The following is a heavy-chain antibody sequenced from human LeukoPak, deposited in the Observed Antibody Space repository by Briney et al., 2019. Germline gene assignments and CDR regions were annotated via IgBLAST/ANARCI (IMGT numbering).Heavy chain of an antibody. D-gene: IGHD6-6*01. CDR3: ARHTYARPFDS. V-gene: IGHV4-59*08. Sequence: SDTLSLTCTVSGVSISSSYWSWVRQPPGKGLEWVGYIYYSGDSNYNPSLKSRATIPVDTSKSQFSLKVSSVTAADTAIYYCARHTYARPFDSWGQGTLVTVSS. CDR2: IYYSGDS. J-gene: IGHJ4*02. CDR1: GVSISSSY.